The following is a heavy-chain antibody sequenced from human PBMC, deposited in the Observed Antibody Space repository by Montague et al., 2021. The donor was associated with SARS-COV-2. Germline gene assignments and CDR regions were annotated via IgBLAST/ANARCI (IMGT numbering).Heavy chain of an antibody. Sequence: SDTPSLTCAVSGGSISSSNWWSWVRQPPGKGLEWIGEIYHSGSTNYNPSLKSRVTISVDKSKNQFSLKLSSVAAADTAVYYCASRGAGWFGSNPERFDYWGQGTLVTVSS. D-gene: IGHD3-10*01. J-gene: IGHJ4*02. CDR1: GGSISSSNW. CDR3: ASRGAGWFGSNPERFDY. CDR2: IYHSGST. V-gene: IGHV4-4*02.